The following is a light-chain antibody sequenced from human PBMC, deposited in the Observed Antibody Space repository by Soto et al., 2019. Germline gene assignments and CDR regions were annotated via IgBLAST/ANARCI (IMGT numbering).Light chain of an antibody. V-gene: IGKV1-5*01. CDR1: QIISSW. CDR3: QQSSSYLNS. J-gene: IGKJ2*01. CDR2: NAS. Sequence: DIQMTQSPSTLSASIGDRVTITCRASQIISSWLAWYQQKPGVAPKLLIYNASRLESGVPSTYSGSGSGTEFTLIISSLQPDDFATDYCQQSSSYLNSFGHGTKLENK.